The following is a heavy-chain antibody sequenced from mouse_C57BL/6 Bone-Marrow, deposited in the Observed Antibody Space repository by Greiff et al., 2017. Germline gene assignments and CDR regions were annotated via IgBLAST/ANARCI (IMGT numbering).Heavy chain of an antibody. CDR2: IYPGSGST. CDR1: GYTFTSYW. CDR3: ARSLYYYGSSYYAMDY. V-gene: IGHV1-55*01. J-gene: IGHJ4*01. Sequence: QVQLKQPGAELVKPGASVKMSCKASGYTFTSYWITWVKQRPGQGLEWIGDIYPGSGSTNYNEKFKSKATLTVDTSSSTAYMQLSSLTSEDSAVYYCARSLYYYGSSYYAMDYWGQGTSVTVSS. D-gene: IGHD1-1*01.